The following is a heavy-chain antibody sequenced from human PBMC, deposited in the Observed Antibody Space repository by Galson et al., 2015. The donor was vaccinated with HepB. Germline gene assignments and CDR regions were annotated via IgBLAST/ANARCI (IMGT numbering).Heavy chain of an antibody. J-gene: IGHJ6*02. CDR1: GFSFNNAW. Sequence: SLRLSCAASGFSFNNAWMTWVRQAPGKGLEWVGRIKSNTDGGAIDYAAPVKGRFTISRDDSENTLYLQMNSLKTEDTAVYYCTTDRFRTNYYYYAMDVWGQGTTVTVSS. D-gene: IGHD3-10*01. CDR2: IKSNTDGGAI. CDR3: TTDRFRTNYYYYAMDV. V-gene: IGHV3-15*01.